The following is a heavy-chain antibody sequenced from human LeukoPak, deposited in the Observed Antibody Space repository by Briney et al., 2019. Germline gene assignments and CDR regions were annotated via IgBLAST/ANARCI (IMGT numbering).Heavy chain of an antibody. CDR3: AAGWVCSGGSCYYYFDY. V-gene: IGHV1-58*02. CDR1: GFTFTSSA. D-gene: IGHD2-15*01. Sequence: SVKVSCKASGFTFTSSAMQWVRQARGQRLEWIGLIVVGSGNTNYAQKFQERVTITRDMSTSTAYMELSSLRSEDTAVYYCAAGWVCSGGSCYYYFDYWGQGTLVTVSS. J-gene: IGHJ4*02. CDR2: IVVGSGNT.